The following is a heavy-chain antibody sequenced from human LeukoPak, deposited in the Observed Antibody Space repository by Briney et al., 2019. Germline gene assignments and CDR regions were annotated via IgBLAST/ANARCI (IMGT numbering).Heavy chain of an antibody. CDR3: ARGGIIVPDPDY. CDR2: INTDGSST. J-gene: IGHJ4*02. CDR1: GFIFSSYW. Sequence: PGGSLRLSCAASGFIFSSYWMHWVSHAPGKGLAWVSRINTDGSSTSYADSVKGRFTISRDNAKNSLYLQMNSLRAEDTAVYYCARGGIIVPDPDYWGQGTLVTVSS. V-gene: IGHV3-74*01. D-gene: IGHD6-19*01.